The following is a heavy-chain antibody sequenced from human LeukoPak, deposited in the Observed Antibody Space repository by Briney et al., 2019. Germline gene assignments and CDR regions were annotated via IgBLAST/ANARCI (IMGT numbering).Heavy chain of an antibody. CDR3: ATVGYCSGGSCYHLNY. Sequence: ASVKVSCKASGYTFTGYYMHWVRQAPGQGLEWMGWINPNSGGTNYAQKFQGRVTITADTSTDTAYMELSSLRSEDTAVYYCATVGYCSGGSCYHLNYWGQGTLVTVSS. D-gene: IGHD2-15*01. J-gene: IGHJ4*02. CDR2: INPNSGGT. CDR1: GYTFTGYY. V-gene: IGHV1-2*02.